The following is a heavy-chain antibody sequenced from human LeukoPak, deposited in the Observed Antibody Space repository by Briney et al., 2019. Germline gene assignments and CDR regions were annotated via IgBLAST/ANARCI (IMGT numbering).Heavy chain of an antibody. CDR2: ISGGGASGGRT. V-gene: IGHV3-23*01. CDR3: AKGLQWELPCDY. Sequence: GGSLRLSCAASGFTVSSNYMSWVRQAPGKGLEWVSAISGGGASGGRTYYADAVKGRFTISRDNSKNTLYLQMNSLRAEDTAVYYCAKGLQWELPCDYWGQGTLVTVSS. D-gene: IGHD1-26*01. CDR1: GFTVSSNY. J-gene: IGHJ4*02.